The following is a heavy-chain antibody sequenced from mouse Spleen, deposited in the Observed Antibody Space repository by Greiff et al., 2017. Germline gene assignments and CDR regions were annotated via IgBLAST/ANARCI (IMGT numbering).Heavy chain of an antibody. CDR2: INPSTGGT. J-gene: IGHJ2*01. CDR3: ARVRPYYFDY. CDR1: GYSFTGYY. V-gene: IGHV1-42*01. Sequence: EVQRVESGPELVKPGASVKISCKASGYSFTGYYMNWVKQSPEKSLEWIGEINPSTGGTTYNQKFKAKATLTVDKSSSTAYMQLKSLTSEDSAVYYCARVRPYYFDYWGQGTTLTVSS. D-gene: IGHD2-14*01.